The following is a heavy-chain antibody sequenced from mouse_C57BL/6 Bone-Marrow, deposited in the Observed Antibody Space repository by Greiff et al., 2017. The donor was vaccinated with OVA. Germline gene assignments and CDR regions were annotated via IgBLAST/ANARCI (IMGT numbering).Heavy chain of an antibody. Sequence: EVQLVESGPGLVKPSQSLSLTCSVTGYSITSGYYWNWIRQFPGNKLEWMGYISYDGSNNYNPSLKNRISITRDTSKNQFFLKLNSVTTEDTATYYCARVRGGLYAMDYWGQGTSVTVSS. CDR1: GYSITSGYY. V-gene: IGHV3-6*01. CDR3: ARVRGGLYAMDY. CDR2: ISYDGSN. J-gene: IGHJ4*01.